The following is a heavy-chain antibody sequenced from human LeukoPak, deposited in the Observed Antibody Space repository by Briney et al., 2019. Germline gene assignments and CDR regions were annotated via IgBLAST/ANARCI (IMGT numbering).Heavy chain of an antibody. D-gene: IGHD2-15*01. J-gene: IGHJ4*02. CDR2: IKSETDGWTT. Sequence: PGGSLRLSCAASGFTFNNAWMSWVRQAPGKGLEWVGHIKSETDGWTTGYAAPVKGRFTISRDDSKSTLYLQMNNLKTEDTALYYCTTYSGSARTGSYLDYWGQGTLVTVSS. CDR1: GFTFNNAW. CDR3: TTYSGSARTGSYLDY. V-gene: IGHV3-15*01.